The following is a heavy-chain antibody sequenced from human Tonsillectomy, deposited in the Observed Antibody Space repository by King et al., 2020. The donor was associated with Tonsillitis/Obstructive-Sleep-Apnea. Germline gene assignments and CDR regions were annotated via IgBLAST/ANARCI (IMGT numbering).Heavy chain of an antibody. Sequence: VQLVESGGGLVQPGGSLRLSCAASGFTFSSYEMNWVRQAPGKGLEWVSYISSSGSNIYYADSVKGRFTISRDNAKNSLYLQMNDLRAEDTAVYYCARDSLGWYFDLWGRGAPVSVSS. CDR1: GFTFSSYE. D-gene: IGHD5-12*01. J-gene: IGHJ2*01. V-gene: IGHV3-48*03. CDR2: ISSSGSNI. CDR3: ARDSLGWYFDL.